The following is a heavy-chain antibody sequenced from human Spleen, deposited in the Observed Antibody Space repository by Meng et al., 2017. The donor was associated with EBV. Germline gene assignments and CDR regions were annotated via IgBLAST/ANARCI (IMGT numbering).Heavy chain of an antibody. CDR2: IYYSGST. CDR3: AREGAAAGTRWFDP. D-gene: IGHD6-13*01. CDR1: GGSISRSSYY. Sequence: LQRQESGPGLVKPSETLSLTCTVSGGSISRSSYYWGWIRQPPGKGLEWIGSIYYSGSTYYNPSLKSRVTISVDTSKNQFSLKLSSVTAADTAVYYCAREGAAAGTRWFDPWGQGTLVTVSS. V-gene: IGHV4-39*07. J-gene: IGHJ5*02.